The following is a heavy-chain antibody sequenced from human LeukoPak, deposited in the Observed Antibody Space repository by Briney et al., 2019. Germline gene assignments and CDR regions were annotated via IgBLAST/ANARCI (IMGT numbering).Heavy chain of an antibody. CDR1: GFTFSSYS. CDR2: ISSSSSTI. J-gene: IGHJ4*02. D-gene: IGHD2-15*01. V-gene: IGHV3-48*02. Sequence: GGSLRLPCAASGFTFSSYSMNWVRQAPGKGLEWVSYISSSSSTIYYADSVKGRFTISRDNAKNSLYLQMNSLRDEDMAVYYCARVFVGYCSGGSCPWDYWGQGTLVTVSS. CDR3: ARVFVGYCSGGSCPWDY.